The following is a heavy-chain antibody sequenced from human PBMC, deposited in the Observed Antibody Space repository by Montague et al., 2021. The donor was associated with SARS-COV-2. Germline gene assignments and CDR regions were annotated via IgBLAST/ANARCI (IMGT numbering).Heavy chain of an antibody. J-gene: IGHJ6*03. CDR2: INNSGST. CDR1: GGSFSGHY. D-gene: IGHD3-22*01. CDR3: ARGRIEVPMIVVVLTGASYYMDV. Sequence: SETLSLTCAVYGGSFSGHYWSWIRQPPGKGLEWIGEINNSGSTNYNPSLKSRVTISVDTSKNQFSLKLHSVTAAETAVYYCARGRIEVPMIVVVLTGASYYMDVWGKGTTVTVSS. V-gene: IGHV4-34*01.